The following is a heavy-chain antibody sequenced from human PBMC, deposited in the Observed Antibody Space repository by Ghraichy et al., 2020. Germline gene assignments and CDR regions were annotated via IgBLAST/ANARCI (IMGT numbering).Heavy chain of an antibody. CDR2: IYYSGST. V-gene: IGHV4-31*03. D-gene: IGHD3-9*01. J-gene: IGHJ4*02. CDR3: ARGGYYDILTGPHMFDY. CDR1: GGSISSGGYY. Sequence: SETLSLTCTVSGGSISSGGYYCSWIRQHPGKGLEWIGYIYYSGSTYYNPSLKSRVTISVDTSKNQFSLKLSSVTAADTAVYYCARGGYYDILTGPHMFDYWGQGTLVTVSS.